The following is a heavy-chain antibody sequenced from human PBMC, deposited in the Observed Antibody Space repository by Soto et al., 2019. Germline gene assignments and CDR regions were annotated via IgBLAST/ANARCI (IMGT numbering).Heavy chain of an antibody. J-gene: IGHJ6*01. CDR2: IIPIDATV. CDR3: AGDHHGFGYTYGAV. Sequence: QVQLVQSGAEVKKPGSSVKVSCKASGGTFSNFALISWVRQAPGQGLEWMGGIIPIDATVNYAQKFQGRITLTADESTTTADMDLGSLRSEDTVVYYCAGDHHGFGYTYGAVWGQGTTVTVSS. V-gene: IGHV1-69*12. CDR1: GGTFSNFA. D-gene: IGHD6-25*01.